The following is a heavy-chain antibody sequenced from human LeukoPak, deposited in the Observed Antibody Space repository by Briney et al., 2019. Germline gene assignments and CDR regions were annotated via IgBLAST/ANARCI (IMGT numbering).Heavy chain of an antibody. Sequence: SETLSLTCTVSGGSISSGGYYWGWIRQPPGKGLEWIGSIYYSGSTYYNPSLKSRVTISVDTSKNQFSLKLSSVTAADTAVYYCARLPKMVYAPFDYWGQGTLVTVSS. CDR2: IYYSGST. D-gene: IGHD2-8*01. J-gene: IGHJ4*02. V-gene: IGHV4-39*01. CDR3: ARLPKMVYAPFDY. CDR1: GGSISSGGYY.